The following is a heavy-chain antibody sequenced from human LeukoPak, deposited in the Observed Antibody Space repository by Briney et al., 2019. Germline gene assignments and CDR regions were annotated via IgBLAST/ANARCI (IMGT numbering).Heavy chain of an antibody. V-gene: IGHV3-48*03. CDR3: ARDLKWELLRLWYYYGMDV. CDR2: ISSSGSTI. J-gene: IGHJ6*02. D-gene: IGHD1-26*01. Sequence: GGSLRLSCAASGFTFSSYEMNWVRQAPGKGLEWVSYISSSGSTIYYADSVKGRFTISRDNAKNSLYLQMNSLRAEGTAVYYCARDLKWELLRLWYYYGMDVWGQGTTVTVSS. CDR1: GFTFSSYE.